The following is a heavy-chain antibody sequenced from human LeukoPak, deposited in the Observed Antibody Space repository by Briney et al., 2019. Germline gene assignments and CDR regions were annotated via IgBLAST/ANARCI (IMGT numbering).Heavy chain of an antibody. Sequence: GGSLRLSCGASGFTFSSYGMHWVRQAPGKGLEWVTVIWNDGSNEYYADSVKGRFTISRDSSKNTLYLQMNSLRVEDTAVYYCARGKGGDYLDAFDVWGQGTMVTVSS. D-gene: IGHD2-21*02. CDR1: GFTFSSYG. CDR2: IWNDGSNE. CDR3: ARGKGGDYLDAFDV. J-gene: IGHJ3*01. V-gene: IGHV3-33*01.